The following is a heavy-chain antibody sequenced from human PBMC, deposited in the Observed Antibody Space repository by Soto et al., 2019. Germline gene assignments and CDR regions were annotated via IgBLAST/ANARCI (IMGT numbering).Heavy chain of an antibody. J-gene: IGHJ3*02. CDR1: GFTFSSYA. D-gene: IGHD2-15*01. CDR3: ARPTSGEAAFDI. Sequence: QVQLVESGGGVVQPGRSLRLSCAASGFTFSSYAMHWVRQAPGKGLEWVAVISYDGSNKYYADSVKGRFTISRDNSKNTLYLQMNSLRAKDTAVYYCARPTSGEAAFDIWGQGTMVTVSS. CDR2: ISYDGSNK. V-gene: IGHV3-30-3*01.